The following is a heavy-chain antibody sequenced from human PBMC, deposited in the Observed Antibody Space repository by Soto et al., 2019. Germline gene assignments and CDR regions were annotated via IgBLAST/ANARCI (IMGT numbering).Heavy chain of an antibody. V-gene: IGHV3-72*01. CDR2: TRNKAEGYTT. CDR3: ASLRSDFDY. D-gene: IGHD3-10*01. J-gene: IGHJ4*02. CDR1: EFTFSDYY. Sequence: GGSLRLSCAASEFTFSDYYIDWVRQVPGKGLEWIGRTRNKAEGYTTDYAASVRGRFSISRDDSRNLVYLQMDSLKTEDTAVYDCASLRSDFDYWGQGTLVTVSS.